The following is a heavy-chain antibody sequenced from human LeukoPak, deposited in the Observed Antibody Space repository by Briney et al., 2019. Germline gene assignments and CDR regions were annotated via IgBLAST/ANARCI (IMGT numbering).Heavy chain of an antibody. CDR1: GFTFSSYA. J-gene: IGHJ4*02. Sequence: GGSLRLSCAASGFTFSSYAMSWVRQAPGKGLEWVSAISGSGGSTYYADSVKGRFTISRDNSKITLYLQMNSLRAEDTAVYYCAVGSTRMGGYFDYWGQGTLVTVSS. CDR2: ISGSGGST. CDR3: AVGSTRMGGYFDY. D-gene: IGHD2-2*01. V-gene: IGHV3-23*01.